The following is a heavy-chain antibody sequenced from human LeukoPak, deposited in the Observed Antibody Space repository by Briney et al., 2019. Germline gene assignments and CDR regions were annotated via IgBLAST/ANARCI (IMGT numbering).Heavy chain of an antibody. CDR3: AVMGGGTIFDY. D-gene: IGHD2-15*01. CDR2: INPSGGST. CDR1: GYTFTSYY. V-gene: IGHV1-46*01. Sequence: ASVKVSCKASGYTFTSYYMHWVRQAPGQGLEWMGIINPSGGSTSYAQKFQGRVTMTRDTSTSTVYMELSSLRSEDTAVYYCAVMGGGTIFDYWGQGTLVTVSS. J-gene: IGHJ4*02.